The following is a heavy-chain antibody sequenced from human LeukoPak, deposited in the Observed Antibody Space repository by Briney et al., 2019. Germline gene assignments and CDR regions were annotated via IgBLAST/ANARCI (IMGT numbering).Heavy chain of an antibody. D-gene: IGHD1-26*01. CDR3: ARGSGRVGATAFDY. Sequence: PGGSLRLSCAASGFTFSSYGMHWVRQAPGKGLEWVAVIWYDGSNKYYADSVKGRFTISRDNSKNTLYLQMNSLRAEDTAVYYCARGSGRVGATAFDYWGQGTLVTVSS. CDR2: IWYDGSNK. J-gene: IGHJ4*02. V-gene: IGHV3-33*01. CDR1: GFTFSSYG.